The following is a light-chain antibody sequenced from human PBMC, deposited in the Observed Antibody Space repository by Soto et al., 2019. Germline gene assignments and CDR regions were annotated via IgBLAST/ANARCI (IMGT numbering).Light chain of an antibody. CDR3: CSYAGSSTSYV. J-gene: IGLJ1*01. V-gene: IGLV2-23*02. CDR1: SNDVWCYHL. CDR2: EVS. Sequence: HSVLTQPASRSGSPGPAITISCTRNSNDVWCYHLVSSYQQHPGKAPKLMIYEVSKRPSGVSNRFSGSKSGNTASLTISGLQAEDEADYYCCSYAGSSTSYVFGTGTKVTVL.